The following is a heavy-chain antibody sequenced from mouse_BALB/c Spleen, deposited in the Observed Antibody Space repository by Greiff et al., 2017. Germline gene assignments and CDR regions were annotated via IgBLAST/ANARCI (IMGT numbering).Heavy chain of an antibody. J-gene: IGHJ3*01. CDR2: INPSTGYT. Sequence: VQLQQSGAELAKPGASVKMSCKASGYTFTSYWMHWVKQRPGQGLEWIGYINPSTGYTEYNQKFKDKATLTADKSSSTAYMQLSSLTSEDSAVYYCARTLLAWFAYWGQGTLVTVSA. V-gene: IGHV1-7*01. CDR1: GYTFTSYW. CDR3: ARTLLAWFAY.